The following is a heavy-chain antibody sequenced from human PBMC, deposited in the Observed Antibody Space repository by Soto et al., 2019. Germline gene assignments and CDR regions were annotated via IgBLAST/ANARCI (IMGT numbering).Heavy chain of an antibody. J-gene: IGHJ4*02. CDR1: GASISSSGGYY. Sequence: QVQLQESGPGLVKPSQTLSLTCTVSGASISSSGGYYWSWIRQHPGKGLEWIGYIYDSGSTSTYYTSSLKRRVTLSLETSTNQCSLKLKSVTAADTAVYYCARAKGRSYFDYWAQGTLVTVSS. CDR2: IYDSGST. V-gene: IGHV4-31*03. D-gene: IGHD3-10*01. CDR3: ARAKGRSYFDY.